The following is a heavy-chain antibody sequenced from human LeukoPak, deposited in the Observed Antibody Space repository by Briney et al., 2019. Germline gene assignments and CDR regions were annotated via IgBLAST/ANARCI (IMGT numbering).Heavy chain of an antibody. V-gene: IGHV4-38-2*02. J-gene: IGHJ4*02. Sequence: SETLPLTCTVSGYSIRSGYYWGWIRQPPGKGLEWIGYIYYSGSTNYNPSLKSRVTISVDTSKNQFSLKLSSVTAADTAMYYCARGGNYYDSSGPFDHWGQGTLVTVSS. CDR1: GYSIRSGYY. CDR2: IYYSGST. D-gene: IGHD3-22*01. CDR3: ARGGNYYDSSGPFDH.